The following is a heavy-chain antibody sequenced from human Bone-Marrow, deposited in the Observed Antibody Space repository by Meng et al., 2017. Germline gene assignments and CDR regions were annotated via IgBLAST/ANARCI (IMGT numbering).Heavy chain of an antibody. J-gene: IGHJ3*02. D-gene: IGHD6-19*01. Sequence: GESLKISCVVSGVSFSGSHIHWVRQTSEKGLEWIGRIETKYSSYATSYAASVRGRFTIPRDDSINTAYLQMNSLKTEDTALYYCTIYTSGHIWGQGSMVTVSS. V-gene: IGHV3-73*01. CDR3: TIYTSGHI. CDR2: IETKYSSYAT. CDR1: GVSFSGSH.